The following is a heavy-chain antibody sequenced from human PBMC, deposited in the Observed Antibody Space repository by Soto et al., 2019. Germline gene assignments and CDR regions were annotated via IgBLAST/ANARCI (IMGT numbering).Heavy chain of an antibody. CDR2: IFYSGGT. Sequence: SETLSLTCTVSGDSISTYCWSWIRQPPGKGLQWIGYIFYSGGTAYNPSLKSRVTISLDMSKKQISLKLSSVTTADTATYFCARLQLVQKVIDYWGQGTLVTVS. CDR1: GDSISTYC. D-gene: IGHD1-1*01. V-gene: IGHV4-59*01. J-gene: IGHJ4*02. CDR3: ARLQLVQKVIDY.